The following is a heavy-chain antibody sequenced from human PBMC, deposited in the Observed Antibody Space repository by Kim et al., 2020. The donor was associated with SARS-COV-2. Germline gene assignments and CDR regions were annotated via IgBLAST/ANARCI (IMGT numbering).Heavy chain of an antibody. J-gene: IGHJ2*01. CDR2: IYYSGST. CDR3: ARPAIYGDYDGDWYFDL. V-gene: IGHV4-59*01. CDR1: GGSISSYY. D-gene: IGHD4-17*01. Sequence: SETLSLTCTVSGGSISSYYWSWIRQPPGKGLEWIGYIYYSGSTNYNPSLKSRVTISVDTSKNQFSLKLSSVTAADTAVYYCARPAIYGDYDGDWYFDLWGRGTLVTVSS.